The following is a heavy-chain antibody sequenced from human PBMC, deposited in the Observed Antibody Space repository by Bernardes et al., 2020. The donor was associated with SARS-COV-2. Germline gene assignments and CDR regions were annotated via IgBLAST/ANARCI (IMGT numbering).Heavy chain of an antibody. CDR2: ISCSGGST. CDR3: AKDVRGFNRPIDY. CDR1: GFTFSNHA. D-gene: IGHD1-26*01. Sequence: GGSLRLSCVASGFTFSNHAMSWVRQAPEKGLEWVSAISCSGGSTSYADSAKGRFTISRDNSMNTLYMQMNSLRAEDTAVYYCAKDVRGFNRPIDYWGQGTLVTVSS. J-gene: IGHJ4*02. V-gene: IGHV3-23*01.